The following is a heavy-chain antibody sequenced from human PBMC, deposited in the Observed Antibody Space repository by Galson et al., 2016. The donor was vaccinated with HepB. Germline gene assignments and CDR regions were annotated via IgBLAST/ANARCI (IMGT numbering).Heavy chain of an antibody. CDR3: KTRIDPFAGDR. J-gene: IGHJ4*02. Sequence: SLRLSCAASGFTFNKVWMSWVRQAQGKGLEWVGRIHSRTDGGTTDYAAPVKGRFIISRDDSKNTLYLQMNSLKIEDTAVYYCKTRIDPFAGDRWGQGTRVTVSS. CDR2: IHSRTDGGTT. V-gene: IGHV3-15*01. CDR1: GFTFNKVW. D-gene: IGHD3-16*01.